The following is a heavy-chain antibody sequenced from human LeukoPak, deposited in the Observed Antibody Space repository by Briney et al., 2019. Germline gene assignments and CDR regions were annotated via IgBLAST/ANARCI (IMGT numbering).Heavy chain of an antibody. V-gene: IGHV4-39*07. CDR3: ARWFWGSGSKFDY. CDR2: IYYTGSS. D-gene: IGHD3-10*01. CDR1: F. J-gene: IGHJ4*02. Sequence: FWGWIRQPPGKGLEWIGNIYYTGSSFYNTSLRSRVTISVDTSKNLLSLTLRSVTAADTAMYYCARWFWGSGSKFDYWGQGTLVTVSS.